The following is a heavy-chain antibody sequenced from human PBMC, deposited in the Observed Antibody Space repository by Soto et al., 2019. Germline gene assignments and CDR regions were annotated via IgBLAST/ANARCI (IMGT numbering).Heavy chain of an antibody. J-gene: IGHJ6*02. CDR2: IIPIFGTA. Sequence: SVKVSCKASGGTFSSYAISWVRQAPGQGLEWMGGIIPIFGTANYAQKFQGRVTITADESTSTAYMELSSLRSEDTAVYYCASGFGELSAPVYYYGMDVWGQGTTVTV. D-gene: IGHD3-10*01. V-gene: IGHV1-69*13. CDR1: GGTFSSYA. CDR3: ASGFGELSAPVYYYGMDV.